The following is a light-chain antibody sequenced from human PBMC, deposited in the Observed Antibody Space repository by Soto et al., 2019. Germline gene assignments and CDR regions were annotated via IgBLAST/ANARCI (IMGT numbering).Light chain of an antibody. CDR3: QSYDNSLSVYV. CDR2: GNS. CDR1: SSNIGGNF. J-gene: IGLJ1*01. V-gene: IGLV1-40*01. Sequence: QSVLTQPPSASGTPGLRVTISCSGSSSNIGGNFVFWYQQLPGTAPKLLIYGNSNRPSGVPDRFSGSKSGTSASLAITGLQAEDEADYYCQSYDNSLSVYVFGTGTKLTVL.